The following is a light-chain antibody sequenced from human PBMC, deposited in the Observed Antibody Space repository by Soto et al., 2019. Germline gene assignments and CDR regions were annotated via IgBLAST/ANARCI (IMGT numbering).Light chain of an antibody. CDR2: GNS. CDR1: SSNIGAGYD. V-gene: IGLV1-40*01. CDR3: QSYDSSLRGV. Sequence: QSVLTQPPSVSGAPGQRVTISCTGSSSNIGAGYDVHWYQQLPGTAPKLLIYGNSNRPSGVPYRFSGSKSGTSSSLAITGLQAGGGADYYCQSYDSSLRGVFGGGTKLTVL. J-gene: IGLJ3*02.